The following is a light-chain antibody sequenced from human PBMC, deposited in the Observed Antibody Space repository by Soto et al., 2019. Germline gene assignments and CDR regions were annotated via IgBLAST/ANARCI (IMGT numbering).Light chain of an antibody. CDR3: QQYNTWPYT. CDR2: DAS. Sequence: EIVLTHSPATLSVSPGERATLSCRASQSVGSNLAWYQQRPGQPPRLLIYDASTRATDIPARFSGGGSGTQFTLTISSRQSEDFAVYYCQQYNTWPYTFGQGTKLQIK. J-gene: IGKJ2*01. CDR1: QSVGSN. V-gene: IGKV3-15*01.